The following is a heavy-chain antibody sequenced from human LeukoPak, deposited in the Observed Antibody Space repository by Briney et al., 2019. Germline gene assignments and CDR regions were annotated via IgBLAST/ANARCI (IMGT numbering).Heavy chain of an antibody. D-gene: IGHD2-15*01. CDR2: INHIGST. CDR1: GGSFSGYY. J-gene: IGHJ5*02. CDR3: ARGYRAVVAAYNWFDP. Sequence: PSETLSLTCAVYGGSFSGYYWSWIRQPPGKGLEWIGEINHIGSTNYNPSLKSRVTISVDTSKNQFSLKLSSVTAADTAVYYGARGYRAVVAAYNWFDPWGQGTLVTVSS. V-gene: IGHV4-34*01.